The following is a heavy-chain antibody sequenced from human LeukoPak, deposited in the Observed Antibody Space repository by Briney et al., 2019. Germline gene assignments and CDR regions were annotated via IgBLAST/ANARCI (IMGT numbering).Heavy chain of an antibody. V-gene: IGHV3-23*01. Sequence: GGSLRLSCAAPGFTFSSYGMHWVRQAPGKGLEWVSAISGSGGSTDYADSVKGRFTISRDNSKNTLYLQMNSLRAEDTAVYYCAKDAVSGKLSGWSYFDYWGQGTLVTVSS. CDR1: GFTFSSYG. CDR3: AKDAVSGKLSGWSYFDY. D-gene: IGHD6-19*01. J-gene: IGHJ4*02. CDR2: ISGSGGST.